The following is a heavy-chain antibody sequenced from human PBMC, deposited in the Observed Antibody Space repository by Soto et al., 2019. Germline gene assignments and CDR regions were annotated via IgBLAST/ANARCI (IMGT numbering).Heavy chain of an antibody. D-gene: IGHD1-1*01. CDR2: IWYDGSIK. CDR3: AREKNDGFDY. CDR1: GVTFSSYG. Sequence: GSLRLSCAASGVTFSSYGMHCVRQAPGKGLEWVAVIWYDGSIKFHADSVKGRFTISRDNSKNTLYLQMNSLRADDTAVYYCAREKNDGFDYWGQGTLVTVSS. V-gene: IGHV3-33*01. J-gene: IGHJ4*02.